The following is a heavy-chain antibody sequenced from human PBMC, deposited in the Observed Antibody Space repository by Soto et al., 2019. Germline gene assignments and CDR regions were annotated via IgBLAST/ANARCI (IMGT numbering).Heavy chain of an antibody. CDR2: ISGSGDTT. J-gene: IGHJ4*02. Sequence: EVQLLDSGGGLVQPGGSLRLSCAASGYSFSTYAMSWVRQAPGKGLVWVSAISGSGDTTYYADSVKGRFTISRDNSKNTVYLQMNRLRAEDTAVYYCAKETLASAYADYWGQGTLVTVSS. V-gene: IGHV3-23*01. D-gene: IGHD2-2*01. CDR3: AKETLASAYADY. CDR1: GYSFSTYA.